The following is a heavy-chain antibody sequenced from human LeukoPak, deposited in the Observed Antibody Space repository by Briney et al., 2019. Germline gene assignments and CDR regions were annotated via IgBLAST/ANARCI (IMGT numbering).Heavy chain of an antibody. V-gene: IGHV3-53*01. Sequence: GGSLRLSCAASGFTVSSNYVSWVRQAPGKGLEWVSAIHTSGDTCYADSVKGRFSISRDTSKNTLYLQINSLRVEDTAVYYCIVFGDSNHWGQGTLVTVSS. CDR3: IVFGDSNH. J-gene: IGHJ5*02. D-gene: IGHD4-17*01. CDR2: IHTSGDT. CDR1: GFTVSSNY.